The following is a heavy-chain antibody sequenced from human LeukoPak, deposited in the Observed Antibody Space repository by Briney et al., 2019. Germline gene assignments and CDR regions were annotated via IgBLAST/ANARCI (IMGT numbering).Heavy chain of an antibody. Sequence: ASVKVSCKASGYTFTTFDISWVRQAPGQGLEWMGWISTYNGNTNYAQKLQGRVTMTTDTSTSTAYMELRSLRSDDTAVYYCARSLRVTMVRGVIIRDFDYWGQGTLVTVSS. J-gene: IGHJ4*02. V-gene: IGHV1-18*01. CDR1: GYTFTTFD. D-gene: IGHD3-10*01. CDR3: ARSLRVTMVRGVIIRDFDY. CDR2: ISTYNGNT.